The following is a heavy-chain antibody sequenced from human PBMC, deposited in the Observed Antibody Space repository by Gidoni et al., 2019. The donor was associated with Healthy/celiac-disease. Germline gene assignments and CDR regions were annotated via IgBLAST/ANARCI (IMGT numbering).Heavy chain of an antibody. Sequence: QVQLVQSGAEVKQPWSSVKVSCQASGGTFSSYASSWVRQAPGQGLEWMVGIIPIFGTANYAQKFQGRVTITADKSTSTADMELSSLRSEDTAVYYCARAEGVIAARPRYYGMDVWGQGTTVTVSS. J-gene: IGHJ6*02. CDR3: ARAEGVIAARPRYYGMDV. CDR2: IIPIFGTA. D-gene: IGHD6-6*01. CDR1: GGTFSSYA. V-gene: IGHV1-69*06.